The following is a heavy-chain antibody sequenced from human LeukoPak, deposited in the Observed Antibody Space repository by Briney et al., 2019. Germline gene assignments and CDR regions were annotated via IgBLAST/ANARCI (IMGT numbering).Heavy chain of an antibody. CDR2: IYDSGTSA. CDR1: GASMNHHY. V-gene: IGHV4-59*11. Sequence: SETLSLTCTVSGASMNHHYWSWVRQPPGKELEWIAYIYDSGTSATTDHNPSLKSRVTISVDTSKRQFSLRLDSVTAADTAVYYCAEIPRDWGQGTLVTVSS. J-gene: IGHJ4*02. CDR3: AEIPRD.